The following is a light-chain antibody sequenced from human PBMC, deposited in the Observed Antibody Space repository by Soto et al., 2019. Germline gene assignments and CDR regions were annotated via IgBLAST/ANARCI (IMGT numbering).Light chain of an antibody. J-gene: IGLJ2*01. V-gene: IGLV2-11*01. Sequence: QSVLTQPRSVSGSPGQSVTISCTGTSSDGGGYNYVSWYQQHPGKAPKLMINDVNNRPSGVPDRFSGSKSGKTASLTISGLQAEDEADYYCCSYAGSYTVVFGGGTKLTVL. CDR2: DVN. CDR3: CSYAGSYTVV. CDR1: SSDGGGYNY.